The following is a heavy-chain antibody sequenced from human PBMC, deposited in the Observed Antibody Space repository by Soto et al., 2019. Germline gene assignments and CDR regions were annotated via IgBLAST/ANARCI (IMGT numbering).Heavy chain of an antibody. CDR1: GCTFSTYG. CDR3: AISRLTSFDY. Sequence: PGGSLRLSCAASGCTFSTYGMPWVRQAPGNGLEWVAVISYEGSNKYYADSVKGRFTISRDNSKNTLHLQMKSLRAEDTAVYFCAISRLTSFDYWGLGTLVTVSS. V-gene: IGHV3-30*03. CDR2: ISYEGSNK. J-gene: IGHJ4*02.